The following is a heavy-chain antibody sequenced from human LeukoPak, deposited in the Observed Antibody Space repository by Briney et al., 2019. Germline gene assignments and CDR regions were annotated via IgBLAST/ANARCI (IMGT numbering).Heavy chain of an antibody. Sequence: PGGALRLSCAASGFTFSTYNMNWVRQGPGKGLEWGSSISSGGTYTYYADSVKGRFTTSRDNAKNSLSLQLSSLRAEDTAVYYCARGHYDILTASYKWTPDYWGQGILVTVSS. D-gene: IGHD3-9*01. J-gene: IGHJ4*02. CDR1: GFTFSTYN. CDR3: ARGHYDILTASYKWTPDY. CDR2: ISSGGTYT. V-gene: IGHV3-21*06.